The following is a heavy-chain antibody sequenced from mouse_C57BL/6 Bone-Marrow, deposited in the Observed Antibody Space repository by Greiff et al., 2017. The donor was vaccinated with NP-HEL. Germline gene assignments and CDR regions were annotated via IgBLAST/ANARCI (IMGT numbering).Heavy chain of an antibody. CDR2: ISSGSSTI. CDR1: GFTFSDYG. CDR3: ARTFITTVVA. V-gene: IGHV5-17*01. J-gene: IGHJ2*01. Sequence: EVQVVESGGGLVKPGGSLKLSCAASGFTFSDYGMHWVRQAPEKGLEWVAYISSGSSTIYYADTVKGRFTISSDNAKNTLFLQMTSLRSEDTAMYYCARTFITTVVAGGQGTTLTVSS. D-gene: IGHD1-1*01.